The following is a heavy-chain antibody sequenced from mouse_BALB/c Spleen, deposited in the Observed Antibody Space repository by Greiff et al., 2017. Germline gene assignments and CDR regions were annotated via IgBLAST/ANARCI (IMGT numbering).Heavy chain of an antibody. CDR3: TPDGDGNYGGFAY. CDR2: ISSGGSYT. J-gene: IGHJ3*01. CDR1: GFTFSSYT. D-gene: IGHD2-1*01. Sequence: EVQLQESGGGLVKPGGSLKLSCAASGFTFSSYTMSWVRQTPEKRLEWVATISSGGSYTYYPDSVKGRFTISRDNAKNTLYLQMSSLKSEDTAMYYCTPDGDGNYGGFAYWGQGTLVTVSA. V-gene: IGHV5-6-4*01.